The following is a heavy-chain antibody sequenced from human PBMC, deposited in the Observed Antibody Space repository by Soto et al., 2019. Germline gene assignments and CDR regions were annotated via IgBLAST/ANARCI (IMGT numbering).Heavy chain of an antibody. J-gene: IGHJ3*02. V-gene: IGHV3-11*01. CDR1: GFTFTDYY. CDR2: ISSSGSTI. Sequence: QVQLVESGGGLVKPGGSLRLSCAASGFTFTDYYMSWIRQAPGKGLEWVSYISSSGSTIYYADSVKGRFAISRDNARDSLDLQMNSLRAEDTAMYYWAGVTMIVDAFDIWGQGTMVTVSS. D-gene: IGHD3-22*01. CDR3: AGVTMIVDAFDI.